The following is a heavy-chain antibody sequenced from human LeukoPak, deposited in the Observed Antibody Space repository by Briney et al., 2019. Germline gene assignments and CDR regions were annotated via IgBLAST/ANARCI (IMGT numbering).Heavy chain of an antibody. J-gene: IGHJ4*02. CDR1: GFTFSSYA. CDR3: AKATTAVRPWGSSG. CDR2: ISGIGEST. V-gene: IGHV3-23*01. D-gene: IGHD6-6*01. Sequence: PGGSLRLSCAASGFTFSSYAMSWGRKAPGKGLEWVSGISGIGESTYYADSVKGRFTVSRDNSKNTLYLQMSSLRVGDTAFYYCAKATTAVRPWGSSGWGQGTLVSVSS.